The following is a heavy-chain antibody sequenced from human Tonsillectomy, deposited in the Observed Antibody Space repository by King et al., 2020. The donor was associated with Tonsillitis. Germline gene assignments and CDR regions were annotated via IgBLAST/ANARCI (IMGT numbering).Heavy chain of an antibody. CDR1: GFIFSSYW. CDR2: IKQDGSEK. Sequence: VQLVESGGGLVQPGGSLRLSCAASGFIFSSYWMSWVRQAPGKGLEWVANIKQDGSEKYYVDSVKGRFTFSRDNAKNSLYLQMNSLRAEDTAVYYCARVGLGYYYGSGHDAFDIWGLGTTVIVSS. D-gene: IGHD3-10*01. CDR3: ARVGLGYYYGSGHDAFDI. V-gene: IGHV3-7*01. J-gene: IGHJ3*02.